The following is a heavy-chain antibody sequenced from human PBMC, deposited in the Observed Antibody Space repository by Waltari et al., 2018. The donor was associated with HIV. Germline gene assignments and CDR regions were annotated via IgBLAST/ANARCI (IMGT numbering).Heavy chain of an antibody. CDR3: ARDFWGGYYYGMDV. Sequence: EVQLVESGGGLVKPGGFLRLPCAGSGFTFSSHSMNWVRQAPGKGLEWVSSISSSSSYIYYADSVKGRFTISRDNAKNSLYLQMNSLRAEDTAVYYCARDFWGGYYYGMDVWGQGTTVTVSS. V-gene: IGHV3-21*01. J-gene: IGHJ6*02. CDR1: GFTFSSHS. CDR2: ISSSSSYI. D-gene: IGHD3-16*01.